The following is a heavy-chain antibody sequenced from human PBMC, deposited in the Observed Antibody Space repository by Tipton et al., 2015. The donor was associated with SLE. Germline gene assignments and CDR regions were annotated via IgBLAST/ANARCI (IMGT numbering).Heavy chain of an antibody. CDR1: GGSFSGYY. CDR2: INHSGST. D-gene: IGHD6-19*01. Sequence: TLSLTCAVYGGSFSGYYWSWIRQPPGKGLEWIGEINHSGSTNYNPSLKSRVTISVDTSKNQFSLKLSSVTAADTAVYYCARDGSSGWTRGWFDPWGQGTLVTVSS. CDR3: ARDGSSGWTRGWFDP. V-gene: IGHV4-34*01. J-gene: IGHJ5*02.